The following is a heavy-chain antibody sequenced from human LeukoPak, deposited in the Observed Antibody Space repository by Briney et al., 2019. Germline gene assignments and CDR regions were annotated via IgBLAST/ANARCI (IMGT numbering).Heavy chain of an antibody. CDR2: IIPMFDTP. CDR1: GYTFTSYG. CDR3: ARAIHNFYFFMDV. Sequence: GASVKVSCKASGYTFTSYGISWVRQAPGQGLEWMGGIIPMFDTPHYAQKFQGRVTITADKSTSTVYMELTSLTSEDTAVYSCARAIHNFYFFMDVWGKGTTVTVSS. J-gene: IGHJ6*03. V-gene: IGHV1-69*06.